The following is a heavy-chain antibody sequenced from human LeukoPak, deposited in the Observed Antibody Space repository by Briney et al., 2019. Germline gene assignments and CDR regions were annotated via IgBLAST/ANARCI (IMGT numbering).Heavy chain of an antibody. CDR3: ARPKEYYYGSGSYFH. CDR2: IIPILGIA. CDR1: GGTFSSYA. V-gene: IGHV1-69*04. J-gene: IGHJ4*02. D-gene: IGHD3-10*01. Sequence: SVRVSCKASGGTFSSYAISWVRQAPGQGLEWMGRIIPILGIANYAQKFQGRVTITADKSTSTAYMELSSLRSEDTAVYYCARPKEYYYGSGSYFHWGQGTLVTVSS.